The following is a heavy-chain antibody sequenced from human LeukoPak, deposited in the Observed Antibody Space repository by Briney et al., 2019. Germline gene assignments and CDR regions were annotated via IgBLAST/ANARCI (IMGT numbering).Heavy chain of an antibody. D-gene: IGHD2-2*01. CDR1: GGSISSSSYY. CDR3: ASPLVPAAMSWFDP. CDR2: IYYSGST. Sequence: PETLSLSCTESGGSISSSSYYWGWIRQPPGKGLEWIGSIYYSGSTYYNPSLKCRVTLSVDTSKNQFSLQLSSVTAADTAVYYCASPLVPAAMSWFDPWGQGTLVTVSS. J-gene: IGHJ5*02. V-gene: IGHV4-39*01.